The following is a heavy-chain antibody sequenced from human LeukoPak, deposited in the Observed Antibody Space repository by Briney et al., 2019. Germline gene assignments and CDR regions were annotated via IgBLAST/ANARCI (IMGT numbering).Heavy chain of an antibody. V-gene: IGHV3-21*01. CDR2: ISSSSSYI. CDR3: ARDIRTRDTAMVIPGFDY. Sequence: GGSLRLSCAASGFTFSSYSMNWVRQAPGKGLEWVSSISSSSSYIYYADSVKGRFTISRDNAKNSLYLQMNSLRAEDTAVYYCARDIRTRDTAMVIPGFDYWGQGTLVTVSS. J-gene: IGHJ4*02. D-gene: IGHD5-18*01. CDR1: GFTFSSYS.